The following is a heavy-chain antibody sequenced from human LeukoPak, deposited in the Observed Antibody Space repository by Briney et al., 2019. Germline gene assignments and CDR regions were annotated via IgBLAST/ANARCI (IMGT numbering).Heavy chain of an antibody. CDR2: IYYSGST. D-gene: IGHD2-2*01. Sequence: SETLSLTCTVSGGSISSYYWSWIRQPPGKGLEWIGYIYYSGSTNYNPSLKSRVTISVDTSKNQFSLKLSSVTAADTAVYYCARDYGAWVVPDGIMYYFDYWGQGTLVTVSS. CDR3: ARDYGAWVVPDGIMYYFDY. J-gene: IGHJ4*02. CDR1: GGSISSYY. V-gene: IGHV4-59*01.